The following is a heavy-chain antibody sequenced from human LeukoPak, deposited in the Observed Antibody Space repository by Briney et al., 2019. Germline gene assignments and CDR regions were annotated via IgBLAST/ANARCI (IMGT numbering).Heavy chain of an antibody. V-gene: IGHV4-59*08. CDR3: ARHSRLDAGANWDPAPESWYFDL. D-gene: IGHD7-27*01. CDR2: IYYSGST. Sequence: PSETLSLTCTVSGGSISSYYWSWIRQPAGKGLEWIGYIYYSGSTNYNPSLKSRVTISVDTSKNQFSLKLSSVTAADTAVYYCARHSRLDAGANWDPAPESWYFDLWGRGTLVTVSS. CDR1: GGSISSYY. J-gene: IGHJ2*01.